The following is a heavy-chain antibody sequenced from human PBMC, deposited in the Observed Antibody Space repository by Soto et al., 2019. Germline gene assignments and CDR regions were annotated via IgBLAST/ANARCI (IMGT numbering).Heavy chain of an antibody. CDR3: ARGDRGL. D-gene: IGHD2-21*01. V-gene: IGHV6-1*01. CDR1: GDSVSSNSAA. CDR2: TYYRSKWNS. J-gene: IGHJ1*01. Sequence: SQTLSLTGDLSGDSVSSNSAACSWIRQSPSRGLEWLGRTYYRSKWNSNYAVSVKGRVTINADTSKNQFSLQLNSVTPEDMAVYQRARGDRGLWGQGTQVTVSS.